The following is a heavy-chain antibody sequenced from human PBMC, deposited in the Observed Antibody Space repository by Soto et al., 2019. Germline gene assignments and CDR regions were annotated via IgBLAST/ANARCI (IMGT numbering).Heavy chain of an antibody. CDR3: ATGPNLGYCSGGSCYGKVYYYYYMDV. V-gene: IGHV1-3*01. D-gene: IGHD2-15*01. J-gene: IGHJ6*03. CDR1: GYTFTSYA. Sequence: ASVKVSCKASGYTFTSYAMHWVRQAPGQRLEWMGWINAGNGNTKYSQKFQGRVTITRDTSASTAYMELSSLRSEDTAVYYCATGPNLGYCSGGSCYGKVYYYYYMDVWGKGTTVTVSS. CDR2: INAGNGNT.